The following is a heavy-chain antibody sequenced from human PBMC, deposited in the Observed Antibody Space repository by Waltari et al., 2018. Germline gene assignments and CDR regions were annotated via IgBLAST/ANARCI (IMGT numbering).Heavy chain of an antibody. Sequence: EVQLVESGGGLVQPGGSLRLSCAASGFTFSSYWMHWVGQAPGKGLVWVSRINSDGSSTSYADSVKGRFTIFRDNAKNTLYLQMNSLRAEDTAVYYCARALGASTTIDYWGQGTLVTVSS. J-gene: IGHJ4*02. CDR3: ARALGASTTIDY. V-gene: IGHV3-74*01. D-gene: IGHD1-26*01. CDR2: INSDGSST. CDR1: GFTFSSYW.